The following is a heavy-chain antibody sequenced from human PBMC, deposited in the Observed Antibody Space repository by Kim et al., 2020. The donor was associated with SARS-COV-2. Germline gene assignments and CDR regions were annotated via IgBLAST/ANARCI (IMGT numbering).Heavy chain of an antibody. D-gene: IGHD3-16*01. CDR1: GGSFSGYY. J-gene: IGHJ4*02. CDR2: INHSGST. Sequence: SETLSLTCAVYGGSFSGYYWSWIRQPPGKGLEWIGEINHSGSTNYNPSLKSRVTISVDTSKNQFSLKLSSVTAADTAVYYCARGGGDGGGFDYWGQGTLVTVSS. V-gene: IGHV4-34*01. CDR3: ARGGGDGGGFDY.